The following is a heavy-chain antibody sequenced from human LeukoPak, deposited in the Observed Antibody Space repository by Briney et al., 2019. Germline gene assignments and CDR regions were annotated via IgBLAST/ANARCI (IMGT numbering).Heavy chain of an antibody. Sequence: ASVKVSCKASGYTFINYGISWVRQAPGLGLEWMGWTSYNGNTNYAQKFQDRVTMTTDTSTTTAYMELRSLESDGTAVYYCARHSGSGWQALGYWGQGTLVTVSS. D-gene: IGHD6-19*01. V-gene: IGHV1-18*04. CDR2: TSYNGNT. CDR3: ARHSGSGWQALGY. J-gene: IGHJ4*02. CDR1: GYTFINYG.